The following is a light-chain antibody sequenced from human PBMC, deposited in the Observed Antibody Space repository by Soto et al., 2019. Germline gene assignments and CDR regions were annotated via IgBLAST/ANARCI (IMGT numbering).Light chain of an antibody. CDR2: DTS. V-gene: IGKV3-11*01. Sequence: EIVLTQSPATLSLSPGERATLSCRASRSVNSHLAWYQQRPGQAPRLLIYDTSTRATGIPARFSGSGSGTDFALTITSLEPEDFAVYYCEQRSDWPELTFGGGTKVEIK. CDR3: EQRSDWPELT. CDR1: RSVNSH. J-gene: IGKJ4*01.